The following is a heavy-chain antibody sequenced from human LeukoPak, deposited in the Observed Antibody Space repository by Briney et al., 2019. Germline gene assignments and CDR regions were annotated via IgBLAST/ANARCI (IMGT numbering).Heavy chain of an antibody. V-gene: IGHV3-21*01. J-gene: IGHJ4*02. D-gene: IGHD3-22*01. CDR1: GFTFSSYS. CDR2: ISSSSSYI. CDR3: ARDLLDYDRGDY. Sequence: NPGGSLRLSCAASGFTFSSYSMNWVRQAPGKGLEWVSSISSSSSYIYYADSVKGRFTISRDNAKNSLYLQMNSLRAEDTAVYYCARDLLDYDRGDYWGQGTLVTVSS.